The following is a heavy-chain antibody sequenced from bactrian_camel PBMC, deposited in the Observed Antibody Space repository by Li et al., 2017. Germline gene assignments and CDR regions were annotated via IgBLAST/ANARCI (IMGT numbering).Heavy chain of an antibody. V-gene: IGHV3-3*01. D-gene: IGHD3*01. J-gene: IGHJ6*01. CDR1: GYPDSRSC. CDR2: IYTREGIT. Sequence: HVQLVESGGGSVQAGGSLRLSCQVSGYPDSRSCMGWFRQVSGKERERVAAIYTREGITQYLDSVKGRFTISKDKAKNTLYLQMNGLKPEDTAMYYCAAAPVANDCYSVTWSPDTSFGYWGQGTQVTVS. CDR3: AAAPVANDCYSVTWSPDTSFGY.